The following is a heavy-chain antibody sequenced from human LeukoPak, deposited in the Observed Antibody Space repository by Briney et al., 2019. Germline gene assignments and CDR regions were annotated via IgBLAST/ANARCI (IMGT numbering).Heavy chain of an antibody. CDR1: GFSLSTSGVG. V-gene: IGHV2-5*02. J-gene: IGHJ4*02. CDR2: IYWDDDK. Sequence: SGPTLVKPTQTLTLTCTFSGFSLSTSGVGVGWIRQPPGKPLEWLALIYWDDDKRYSPSLKSRLTITKDTSKNQVVLTMTNMDPVDTATYYCAHSANYYGSGSYAFYFDYWGQGTLVTVSS. D-gene: IGHD3-10*01. CDR3: AHSANYYGSGSYAFYFDY.